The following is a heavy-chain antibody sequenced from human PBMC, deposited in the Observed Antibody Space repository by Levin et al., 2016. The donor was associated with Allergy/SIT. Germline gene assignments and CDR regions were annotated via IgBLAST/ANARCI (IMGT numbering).Heavy chain of an antibody. CDR3: TTDLSITHMVRGVMFGMDV. J-gene: IGHJ6*02. CDR2: IKSKTDGGTT. Sequence: VRQAPGKGLEWVGRIKSKTDGGTTDYAAPVKGRFTISRDDSKNTLYLQMNSLKTEDTAVYYCTTDLSITHMVRGVMFGMDVWGQGTTVTVSS. D-gene: IGHD3-10*01. V-gene: IGHV3-15*01.